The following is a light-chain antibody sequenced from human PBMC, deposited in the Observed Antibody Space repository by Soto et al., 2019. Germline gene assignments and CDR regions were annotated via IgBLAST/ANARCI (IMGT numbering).Light chain of an antibody. CDR1: DIVNNY. CDR3: QQRNSWPPLT. Sequence: EIVLTQSPATLSLSPGERATLSCRASDIVNNYVAWYQQKPGQAPRLLIYDAFNRATGIPARFSGSGSGTDFTLPISSLEPEDFAVYYCQQRNSWPPLTFGGGTKVEIK. V-gene: IGKV3-11*01. CDR2: DAF. J-gene: IGKJ4*01.